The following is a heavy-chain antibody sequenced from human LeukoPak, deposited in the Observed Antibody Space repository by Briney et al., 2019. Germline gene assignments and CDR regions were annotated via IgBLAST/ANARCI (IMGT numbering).Heavy chain of an antibody. V-gene: IGHV3-11*04. J-gene: IGHJ6*04. CDR2: ISISGSNI. CDR1: GFTFSDYY. D-gene: IGHD3-10*02. CDR3: AELGITMIGGV. Sequence: GGSLRLSCAASGFTFSDYYMSWIRQAPGKGLEWISYISISGSNIYYADSVKGRFTISRDNAKNSLYLQMNSLRAEDTAVYYCAELGITMIGGVWGKGTTVTISS.